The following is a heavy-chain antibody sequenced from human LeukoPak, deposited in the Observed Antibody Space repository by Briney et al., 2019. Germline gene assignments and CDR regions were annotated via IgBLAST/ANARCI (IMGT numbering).Heavy chain of an antibody. CDR2: IYSNGDT. CDR3: ASRHSKQQPYYYYMDI. Sequence: SQTLSLTCTVSGDSISSGSYYWSWIRQPAGKGLEWIVRIYSNGDTKFNPSLKSRVTISLDTSKNQFSLKLSSATAADTAVYYCASRHSKQQPYYYYMDIWGKGTTVTGSS. V-gene: IGHV4-61*02. J-gene: IGHJ6*03. CDR1: GDSISSGSYY. D-gene: IGHD6-13*01.